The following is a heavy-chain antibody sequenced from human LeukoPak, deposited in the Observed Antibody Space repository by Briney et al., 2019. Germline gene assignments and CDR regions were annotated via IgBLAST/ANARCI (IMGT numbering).Heavy chain of an antibody. D-gene: IGHD3-10*01. J-gene: IGHJ5*02. CDR3: ARGGYYGSGNDFRFDP. CDR2: IYTSGST. Sequence: TLSLTCTVSGDSITSGSYFWSWIRQPAGKGLEWIGRIYTSGSTSYNPSLKSRVTISVDTSKNQFSLKLSSVTAADTAVYYCARGGYYGSGNDFRFDPWGQGTLVTVSS. V-gene: IGHV4-61*02. CDR1: GDSITSGSYF.